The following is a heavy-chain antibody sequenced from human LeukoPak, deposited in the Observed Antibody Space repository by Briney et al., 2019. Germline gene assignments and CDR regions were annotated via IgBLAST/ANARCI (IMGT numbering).Heavy chain of an antibody. J-gene: IGHJ5*02. CDR3: ARDLFRSWTPFDP. CDR2: INPNSGGT. D-gene: IGHD6-13*01. V-gene: IGHV1-2*02. CDR1: GYTFTGYY. Sequence: ASVKVSCKTSGYTFTGYYIHWVRQASGQGLEWVAWINPNSGGTKYSQQFQGRVTLTRDTSISTAYMELSRLTSDDTAVYYCARDLFRSWTPFDPWGQGTLVTVSS.